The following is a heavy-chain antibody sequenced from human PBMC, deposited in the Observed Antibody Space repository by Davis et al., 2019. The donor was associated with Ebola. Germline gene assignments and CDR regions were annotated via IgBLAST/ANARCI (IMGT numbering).Heavy chain of an antibody. CDR1: GYTFTSYD. Sequence: AASVKVSCKASGYTFTSYDINWVRQATGQGLEWMGWMNPNSGNTGYAQKFQGRVTMTRNTSISTAYMELSSLRSEDTAVYYCAGRIGHSYGKGDYWGQGTLVTVSS. CDR2: MNPNSGNT. J-gene: IGHJ4*02. V-gene: IGHV1-8*01. CDR3: AGRIGHSYGKGDY. D-gene: IGHD5-18*01.